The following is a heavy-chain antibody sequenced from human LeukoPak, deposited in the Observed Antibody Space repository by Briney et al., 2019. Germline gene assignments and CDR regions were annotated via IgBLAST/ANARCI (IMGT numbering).Heavy chain of an antibody. CDR3: AKDRAIRYFDWPPFDY. CDR2: ISGSGGST. CDR1: GFTFSSYA. Sequence: GGSLRLSCAASGFTFSSYAMSWVRQAPGKGLEWVSAISGSGGSTCYADSVKGRFTISRDNSKNTLYLQMNSLRAEDTAVYYFAKDRAIRYFDWPPFDYWGQGTLVTVSS. V-gene: IGHV3-23*01. D-gene: IGHD3-9*01. J-gene: IGHJ4*02.